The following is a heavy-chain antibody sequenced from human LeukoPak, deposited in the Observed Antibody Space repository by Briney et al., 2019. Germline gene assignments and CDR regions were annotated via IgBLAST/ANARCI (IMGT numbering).Heavy chain of an antibody. CDR1: GGSISSGGNY. V-gene: IGHV4-31*03. CDR3: ARGSSWPYYFDY. D-gene: IGHD6-13*01. Sequence: KPSQTLSLTCTVSGGSISSGGNYWSWIRQHPGKGLEWIRYIYYSGSTYYNPSLKSRLTISVDTSKNQFSLKLSSVTAADTAAYYCARGSSWPYYFDYWGQGTLVTVSS. J-gene: IGHJ4*02. CDR2: IYYSGST.